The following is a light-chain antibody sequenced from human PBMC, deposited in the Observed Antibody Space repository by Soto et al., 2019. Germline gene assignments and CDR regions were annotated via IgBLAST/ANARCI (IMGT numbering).Light chain of an antibody. Sequence: QMTRAPSARSASWWAGDKITYRASQSISVYLNWYQQKPGNAPKVLIYAASNLQTGVPSRFSGSGSGTDLTLTINSLQPEDFATYSCQQSYRIPIAFRQGTRLEIK. J-gene: IGKJ5*01. CDR1: QSISVY. V-gene: IGKV1-39*01. CDR3: QQSYRIPIA. CDR2: AAS.